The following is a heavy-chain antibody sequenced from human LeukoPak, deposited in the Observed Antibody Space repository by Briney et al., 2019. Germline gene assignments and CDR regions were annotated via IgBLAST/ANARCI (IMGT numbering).Heavy chain of an antibody. D-gene: IGHD3-3*01. V-gene: IGHV3-15*01. Sequence: PGGSLRLSCAASGFTFSNAWMSWVRQAPGKGLEWVGRIKSKTDGGTTDYAAPVKGRFTISRDDSKNTLYLQMNSLKTEDTAVHYCTTDLGSYRYDFWSWAYPVDYWGQGTLVTVSS. CDR2: IKSKTDGGTT. CDR3: TTDLGSYRYDFWSWAYPVDY. J-gene: IGHJ4*02. CDR1: GFTFSNAW.